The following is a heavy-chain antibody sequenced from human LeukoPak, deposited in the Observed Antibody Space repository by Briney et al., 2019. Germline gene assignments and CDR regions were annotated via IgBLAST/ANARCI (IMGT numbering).Heavy chain of an antibody. J-gene: IGHJ4*02. Sequence: SETLSITCAVYGGSFSGYYWSWIRQPPGKGLEWIGEINHSGSTNYNPSLKSRVTISVDTSKNQFSLKLSSVTASDTAVYYCAREWGGDFDYWGQGTLVTVSS. CDR2: INHSGST. CDR1: GGSFSGYY. D-gene: IGHD1-26*01. CDR3: AREWGGDFDY. V-gene: IGHV4-34*01.